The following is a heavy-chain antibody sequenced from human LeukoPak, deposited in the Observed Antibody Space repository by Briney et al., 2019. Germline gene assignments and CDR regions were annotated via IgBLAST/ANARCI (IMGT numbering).Heavy chain of an antibody. CDR3: ARDLEGYCSSTSCYSISHSNDY. J-gene: IGHJ4*02. V-gene: IGHV1-18*01. D-gene: IGHD2-2*01. Sequence: ASVKVSCKASGYTFTSHGISWVRQAPGQGLEWMGWISAYNGNTNYAQKLQGRVTMTTDTSTSTAYMELRSLRSDDTAVYYCARDLEGYCSSTSCYSISHSNDYWGQGTLVTVSS. CDR1: GYTFTSHG. CDR2: ISAYNGNT.